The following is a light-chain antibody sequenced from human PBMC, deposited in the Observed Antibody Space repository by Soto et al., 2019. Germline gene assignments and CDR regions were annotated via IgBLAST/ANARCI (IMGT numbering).Light chain of an antibody. Sequence: EIVVTQSPALLSVSPGERVTLSCRASQSVISSIAWCQQKLGQAPRLLIYGASTRATGIPARFSGSGSGTEFFLTISSLQSEDFAMYYCQHYNNWLGTFGGGTKVDIK. J-gene: IGKJ4*01. CDR2: GAS. CDR3: QHYNNWLGT. V-gene: IGKV3-15*01. CDR1: QSVISS.